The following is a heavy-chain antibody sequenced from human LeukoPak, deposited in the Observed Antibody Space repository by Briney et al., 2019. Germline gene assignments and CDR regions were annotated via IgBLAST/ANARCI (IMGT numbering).Heavy chain of an antibody. V-gene: IGHV4-59*11. Sequence: SETLSLTCTVSGGSISSHYWSWIRQPPGKGLEWIGYIYYSGSTKFNPSLKSRVTISVDTSKNQFSLKLSSVTAADTAVYYCARGGGVTYYDSTGYLWSFDYWGQGTLVTVSS. D-gene: IGHD3-22*01. CDR1: GGSISSHY. J-gene: IGHJ4*02. CDR2: IYYSGST. CDR3: ARGGGVTYYDSTGYLWSFDY.